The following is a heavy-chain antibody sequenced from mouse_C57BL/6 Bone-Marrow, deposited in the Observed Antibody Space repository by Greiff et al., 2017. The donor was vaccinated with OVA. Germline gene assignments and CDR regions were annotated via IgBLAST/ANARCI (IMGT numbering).Heavy chain of an antibody. Sequence: VQLQQPGAELVRPGSSVKLSCKASGYTFTSYWMHWVKQRPIQGLEWIGNIDPSDSETHYNQKFKDKATLTVDKSSSTAYMQLSSLTSEDSAVYYCARRRDYYYGSSLYWYFDVWGTGTTVTVSS. CDR3: ARRRDYYYGSSLYWYFDV. CDR2: IDPSDSET. V-gene: IGHV1-52*01. D-gene: IGHD1-1*01. CDR1: GYTFTSYW. J-gene: IGHJ1*03.